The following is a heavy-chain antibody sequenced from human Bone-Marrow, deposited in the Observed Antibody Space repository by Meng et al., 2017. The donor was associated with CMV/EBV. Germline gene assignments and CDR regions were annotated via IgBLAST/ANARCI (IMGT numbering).Heavy chain of an antibody. CDR3: ARHSSLTMVVTY. Sequence: SETLSLTCTVSGYSISSVYYWGWIRQPPGKGLEWIGSIYHSGSTYYNPSLKSRVTISVDTSKNQFSLKLSSVTAADTAVYYCARHSSLTMVVTYWGQGTLVTVSS. CDR1: GYSISSVYY. J-gene: IGHJ4*02. D-gene: IGHD4-23*01. V-gene: IGHV4-38-2*02. CDR2: IYHSGST.